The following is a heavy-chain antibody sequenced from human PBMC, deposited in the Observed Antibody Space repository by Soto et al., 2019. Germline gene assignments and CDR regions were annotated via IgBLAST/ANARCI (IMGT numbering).Heavy chain of an antibody. V-gene: IGHV4-30-2*01. CDR2: ISHSGST. CDR3: AKEGPTNSTSCALPCYYHYYYMDV. Sequence: PSETLSLTCGVSGWSVSAGGYSWTWIRQPPGKGLEWIGYISHSGSTHYNPALRSRVTISIDTSNNQFSLHLTSVTAEDTAVYYCAKEGPTNSTSCALPCYYHYYYMDVWGKGTTVTVSS. J-gene: IGHJ6*03. D-gene: IGHD2-2*01. CDR1: GWSVSAGGYS.